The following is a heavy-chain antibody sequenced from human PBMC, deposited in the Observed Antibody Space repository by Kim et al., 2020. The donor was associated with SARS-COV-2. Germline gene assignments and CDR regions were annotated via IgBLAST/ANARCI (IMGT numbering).Heavy chain of an antibody. V-gene: IGHV4-39*02. J-gene: IGHJ6*02. CDR3: ASGSSYSSDGMDV. Sequence: YIPSLKSRVTISVDTSKHHFSLKLSSVTAADPAVYYCASGSSYSSDGMDVWGQGTTVTVSS.